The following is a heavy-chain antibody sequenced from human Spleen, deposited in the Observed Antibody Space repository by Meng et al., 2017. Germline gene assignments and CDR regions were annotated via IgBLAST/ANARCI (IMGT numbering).Heavy chain of an antibody. CDR1: GDYIGTGAYY. J-gene: IGHJ5*02. CDR2: IGHSGFT. D-gene: IGHD4-17*01. V-gene: IGHV4-39*01. CDR3: VRGHRDYGDASWFDP. Sequence: QPQLQELGPGLVKPSEALSLTCGVSGDYIGTGAYYWGWIRQAPGKGLEWIGSIGHSGFTYYTPSVRSRVTVSIDTSKNQFSLKLTSVTAADTAVYFCVRGHRDYGDASWFDPWGQGTLVTVSS.